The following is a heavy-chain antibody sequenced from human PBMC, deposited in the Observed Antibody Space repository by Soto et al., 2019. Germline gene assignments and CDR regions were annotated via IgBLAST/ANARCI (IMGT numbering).Heavy chain of an antibody. D-gene: IGHD2-2*01. CDR3: ATEIHCISTSCSHGSRQRGYYYYYGMDV. Sequence: SVKVSCKPSGDTFSSYSFSWVRQVPGQGLEWMGGFSPIFGAPNYAQNFLDRVTITADQFTGTVYLELSRLRSEDTAVYYCATEIHCISTSCSHGSRQRGYYYYYGMDVWG. V-gene: IGHV1-69*13. CDR1: GDTFSSYS. CDR2: FSPIFGAP. J-gene: IGHJ6*02.